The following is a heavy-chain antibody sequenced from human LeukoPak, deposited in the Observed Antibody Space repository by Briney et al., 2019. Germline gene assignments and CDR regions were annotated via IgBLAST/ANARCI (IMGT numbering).Heavy chain of an antibody. CDR3: ARHERCSSINCIYNWFDP. D-gene: IGHD2-2*01. CDR2: IYYSGST. V-gene: IGHV4-59*08. CDR1: GGSISSYY. Sequence: PSETLSLTCTVSGGSISSYYWSWMRQPPGKGLEWIGYIYYSGSTNYNPSLKSRVTIFVDPSKNQFSLNLRSVTAADTAVYYCARHERCSSINCIYNWFDPWGQGTLVIVSS. J-gene: IGHJ5*02.